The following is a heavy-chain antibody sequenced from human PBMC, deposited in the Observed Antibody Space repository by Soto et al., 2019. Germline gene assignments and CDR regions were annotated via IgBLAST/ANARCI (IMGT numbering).Heavy chain of an antibody. D-gene: IGHD2-2*01. J-gene: IGHJ3*02. V-gene: IGHV3-11*01. CDR1: GFTFSDYY. CDR2: ITSRGSPI. CDR3: ARPRMPEIVVVPASDAFDI. Sequence: QVQLVESGGGLVKPGGSLRLSCVASGFTFSDYYMSWIRQAPGQGLEWFSYITSRGSPIYNADSVKGRFTISRDNAKNTLYLQMNSLRAEDTAVYFCARPRMPEIVVVPASDAFDIWGQWTRVTVSS.